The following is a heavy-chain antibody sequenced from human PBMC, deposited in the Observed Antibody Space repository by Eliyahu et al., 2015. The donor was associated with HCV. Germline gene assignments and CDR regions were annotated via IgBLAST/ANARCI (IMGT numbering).Heavy chain of an antibody. D-gene: IGHD4-17*01. CDR3: ARWGDYRRMDV. J-gene: IGHJ6*02. CDR2: IWYDGSNK. Sequence: QVQLVQSGGGVVQPGRSLRLSCAASGXTFSSHGMHWVRQAPGKGLGWVAVIWYDGSNKYYADSVKGRFTISRDNSKNTLSLQMNSLRAEDTAVYYCARWGDYRRMDVWGQGTTVTVSS. V-gene: IGHV3-33*01. CDR1: GXTFSSHG.